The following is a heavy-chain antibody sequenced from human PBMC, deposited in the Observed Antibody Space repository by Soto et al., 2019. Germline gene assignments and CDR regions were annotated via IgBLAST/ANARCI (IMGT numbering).Heavy chain of an antibody. Sequence: SGPTLVNPTQTLTLTCTFSGFSLSTSGVGVGWIRQPPGKALEWLALIYWDDDKRYSPSLKSRLTITKDTSKNQVVLGMTNVDPVDTATYYCANIDCSRTSCAFDYCGQGALVTVSS. CDR1: GFSLSTSGVG. J-gene: IGHJ4*02. V-gene: IGHV2-5*02. D-gene: IGHD2-2*01. CDR2: IYWDDDK. CDR3: ANIDCSRTSCAFDY.